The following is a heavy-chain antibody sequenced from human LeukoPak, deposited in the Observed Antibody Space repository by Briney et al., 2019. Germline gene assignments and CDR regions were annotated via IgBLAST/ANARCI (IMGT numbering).Heavy chain of an antibody. J-gene: IGHJ4*02. V-gene: IGHV4-34*01. CDR3: ARIGRYYDSSGSPRPFDY. CDR1: GGSFSGYY. D-gene: IGHD3-22*01. Sequence: SETLSLTCAVYGGSFSGYYWSWIRQPPGKGLEGIGEINHSGSTNYNPSLKSRVTISVDTSKNQFSLKLSSVTAADTAVYYCARIGRYYDSSGSPRPFDYWGQGTLVTVSS. CDR2: INHSGST.